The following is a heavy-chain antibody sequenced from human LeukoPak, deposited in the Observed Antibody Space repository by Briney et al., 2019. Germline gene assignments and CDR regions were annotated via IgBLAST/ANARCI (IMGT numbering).Heavy chain of an antibody. CDR2: IYSGGST. CDR1: GFTVSSNY. V-gene: IGHV3-66*02. D-gene: IGHD3-22*01. J-gene: IGHJ6*02. CDR3: ARDNDYYDSSGYIPGMYV. Sequence: GGSLRLSCAASGFTVSSNYMIWVRQAPGKGLEWVSVIYSGGSTYYADSVKGRFTISRDNSKNTLYLQMNSLRAEDTAVYYCARDNDYYDSSGYIPGMYVWGQGTTVTVSS.